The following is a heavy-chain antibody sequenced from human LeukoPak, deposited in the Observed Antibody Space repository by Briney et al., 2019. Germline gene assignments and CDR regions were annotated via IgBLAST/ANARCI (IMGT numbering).Heavy chain of an antibody. CDR1: GFSFSSYA. CDR2: ISYDGSNK. J-gene: IGHJ3*02. CDR3: ARVVVETAIHDAFDI. V-gene: IGHV3-30-3*01. D-gene: IGHD2-21*02. Sequence: GGSLRLSCAASGFSFSSYAMHWVRQAPGKGLEWVAVISYDGSNKYYADSVKGRFTISRDNSKNTLYLQMNSLRAEDTAVYYCARVVVETAIHDAFDIWGQGTMVTVSS.